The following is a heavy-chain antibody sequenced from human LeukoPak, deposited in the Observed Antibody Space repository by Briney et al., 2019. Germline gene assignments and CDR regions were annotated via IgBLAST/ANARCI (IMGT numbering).Heavy chain of an antibody. CDR2: INHSGST. CDR1: GGSFSGYY. D-gene: IGHD1-1*01. J-gene: IGHJ3*02. CDR3: ARGGSDWNDRATQGGYDAFDI. V-gene: IGHV4-34*01. Sequence: SETLSLTCAVYGGSFSGYYWSWIRQPPGKGLEWIGEINHSGSTNYNPSLKSRVTISVDTSKNQFSLKLSSVTAADTAVYYCARGGSDWNDRATQGGYDAFDIWGQGTMVTVSS.